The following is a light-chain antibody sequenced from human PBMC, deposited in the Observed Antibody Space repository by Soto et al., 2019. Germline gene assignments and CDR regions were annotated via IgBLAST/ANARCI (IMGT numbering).Light chain of an antibody. CDR3: QQYDNYKPLT. V-gene: IGKV1-5*01. CDR1: QSISSW. J-gene: IGKJ4*01. Sequence: DIQMTQSPSTLSASVGDRVTITCLASQSISSWLAWYQQKPGKAPKLLIFDASSLESGTPSRFSGRRSGTQFTLTINGLQPDDFATYYCQQYDNYKPLTFGGGTKVDI. CDR2: DAS.